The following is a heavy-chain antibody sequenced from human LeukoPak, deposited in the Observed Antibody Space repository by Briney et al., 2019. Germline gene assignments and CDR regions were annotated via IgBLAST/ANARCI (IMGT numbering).Heavy chain of an antibody. V-gene: IGHV4-30-4*08. J-gene: IGHJ6*03. D-gene: IGHD2-2*01. CDR1: GGSISSGDYY. Sequence: PSETLSLTCTVSGGSISSGDYYWSWIRQPPGKGLEWIGYIYYSGSTYYNPSLKSRVTISVDTSKNQFSLKLSSVTAADTAVYYCARGRDIVVVPAAMRGPPYYYMDVWGKGTTVTVSS. CDR2: IYYSGST. CDR3: ARGRDIVVVPAAMRGPPYYYMDV.